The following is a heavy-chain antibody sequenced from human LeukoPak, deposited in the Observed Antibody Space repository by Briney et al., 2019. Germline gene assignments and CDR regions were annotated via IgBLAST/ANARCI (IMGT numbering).Heavy chain of an antibody. CDR2: INPSGGST. Sequence: ASVKVSCKASGYTFTSYYMHWVRQAPGQGLEWMGIINPSGGSTSYAQKFQGRVTMTRDTSTSTVYMELSSLRSEDAAVYYCARGSSSSSSGLAIFGVVIINNWFDPWGQGTPVTVSS. V-gene: IGHV1-46*01. CDR1: GYTFTSYY. J-gene: IGHJ5*02. CDR3: ARGSSSSSSGLAIFGVVIINNWFDP. D-gene: IGHD3-3*01.